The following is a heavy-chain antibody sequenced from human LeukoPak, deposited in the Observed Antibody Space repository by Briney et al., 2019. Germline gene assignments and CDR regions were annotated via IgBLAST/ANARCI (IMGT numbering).Heavy chain of an antibody. Sequence: PSETLSLTCTVSGGPINSHYWSWIRQPPGKGLEWIGYIFYSGSTNYNSSLKSRVTISIDRSRSQFSLKLRSVTAADTAVYYCAREEIRSWFDPWGQGTLVTVSS. CDR1: GGPINSHY. D-gene: IGHD5-24*01. CDR3: AREEIRSWFDP. CDR2: IFYSGST. J-gene: IGHJ5*02. V-gene: IGHV4-59*11.